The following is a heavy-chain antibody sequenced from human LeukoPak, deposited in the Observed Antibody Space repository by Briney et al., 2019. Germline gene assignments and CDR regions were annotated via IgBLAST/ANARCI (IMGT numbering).Heavy chain of an antibody. CDR3: VNSRYDSSGYYGIIGY. CDR1: GFTFDDYA. V-gene: IGHV3-21*01. J-gene: IGHJ4*02. CDR2: ISRSNIYK. Sequence: GGSLRLSCAASGFTFDDYAMHWVRQAPGKGLEWVSSISRSNIYKYYADSVKGRFTISRDNAKNSLYLQMNSLRAEDTAVYYCVNSRYDSSGYYGIIGYWGQGTLVTVSS. D-gene: IGHD3-22*01.